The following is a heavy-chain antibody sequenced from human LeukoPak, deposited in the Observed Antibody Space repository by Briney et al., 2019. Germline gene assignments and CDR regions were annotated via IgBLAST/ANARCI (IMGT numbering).Heavy chain of an antibody. V-gene: IGHV3-30*18. Sequence: GRSLRLSCAASGFTFRRLGMYWVRQTPGKGLAWVALISYDGTDKYYADSVRGRFTISRDFSKDTLYLQMNSLRPEDTGVYYCAKGLNPQWLYDAFDVCGQGTMVTVSP. CDR1: GFTFRRLG. J-gene: IGHJ3*01. CDR3: AKGLNPQWLYDAFDV. CDR2: ISYDGTDK. D-gene: IGHD6-19*01.